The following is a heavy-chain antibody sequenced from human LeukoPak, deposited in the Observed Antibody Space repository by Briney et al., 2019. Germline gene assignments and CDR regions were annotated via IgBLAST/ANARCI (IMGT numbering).Heavy chain of an antibody. CDR2: IYHNGTP. CDR3: ATAPILRGEGGEHYKYGMDV. D-gene: IGHD2-2*02. J-gene: IGHJ6*02. V-gene: IGHV4-4*02. Sequence: SETLSLTCAVSVGSISSGNWWSWVRQSPGKGLEWIGEIYHNGTPNYSPSLKSRVTISADTFKNHFSLKLTSVTAAVTAVYYCATAPILRGEGGEHYKYGMDVWGLGTTVIVSS. CDR1: VGSISSGNW.